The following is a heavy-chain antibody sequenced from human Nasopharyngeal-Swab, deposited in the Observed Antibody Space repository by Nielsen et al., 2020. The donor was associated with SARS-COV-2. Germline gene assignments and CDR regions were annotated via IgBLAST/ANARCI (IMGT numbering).Heavy chain of an antibody. CDR1: GFTFSSYS. J-gene: IGHJ5*02. CDR3: ARVLGSDYDFWSGYYGFDP. V-gene: IGHV3-21*01. CDR2: ISSSSSYI. Sequence: GGSLRLSCAASGFTFSSYSMNWVPQAPGKGLEWVSSISSSSSYIYYADSVKGRFTISRDNARNSLYLQMNSLRAQDTAVYYCARVLGSDYDFWSGYYGFDPWGQGTLVTVSS. D-gene: IGHD3-3*01.